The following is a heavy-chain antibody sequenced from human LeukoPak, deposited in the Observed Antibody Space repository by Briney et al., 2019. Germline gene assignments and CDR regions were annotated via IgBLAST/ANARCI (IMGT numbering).Heavy chain of an antibody. CDR2: IFHSGST. CDR3: ARSPTKRVPEDY. Sequence: SGTLSLTCAVSGGSISSGYWWSWVRQPPGKGLEWIGEIFHSGSTKYNPSLKSRVSISVDKSKNQFSLRLNSVTTADTAVYYCARSPTKRVPEDYWGQGTLVTVSS. D-gene: IGHD2-2*01. V-gene: IGHV4-4*02. CDR1: GGSISSGYW. J-gene: IGHJ4*02.